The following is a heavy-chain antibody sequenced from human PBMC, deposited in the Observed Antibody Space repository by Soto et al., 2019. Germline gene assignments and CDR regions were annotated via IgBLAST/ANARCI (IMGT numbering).Heavy chain of an antibody. D-gene: IGHD1-1*01. Sequence: GPSLRLSCAASEFPFSSYSMNWVRQAPGKGLEWVSSISSSSSYMYYADSVKGRFTTSRDNAKNSVYLQMYRLRAEDTAVYYCASVATATTDYWGQGTLVTVSS. V-gene: IGHV3-21*01. J-gene: IGHJ4*02. CDR2: ISSSSSYM. CDR1: EFPFSSYS. CDR3: ASVATATTDY.